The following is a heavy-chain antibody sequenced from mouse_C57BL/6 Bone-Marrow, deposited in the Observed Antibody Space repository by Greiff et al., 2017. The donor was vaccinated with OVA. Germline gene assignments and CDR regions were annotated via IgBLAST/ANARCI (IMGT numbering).Heavy chain of an antibody. CDR3: VRHWGDAWFAY. CDR1: GFSFNTYA. V-gene: IGHV10-1*01. J-gene: IGHJ3*01. CDR2: IRSKSNNYAT. Sequence: EVKLVESGGGLVQPKGSLKLSCAASGFSFNTYAMNWVRQAPGKGLEWVARIRSKSNNYATYYADSVKDRFTISRDDSESMLYLQMNNSKTEDTAMYYCVRHWGDAWFAYWGQGTLVTVSA.